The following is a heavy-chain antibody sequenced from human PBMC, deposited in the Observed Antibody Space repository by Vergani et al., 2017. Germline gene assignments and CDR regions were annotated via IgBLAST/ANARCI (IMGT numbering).Heavy chain of an antibody. V-gene: IGHV4-39*01. Sequence: QLQLQESGPGLVKPSETLALTCTVSGGSISSSSYYWGWIRQPPGKGLEWIGSIYYSGSTYYNPSLKSRVTISVDTSKNQFSLKLSSVTAADTAVYYCALSVTTIYFYWGQGTRVTVSS. D-gene: IGHD4-17*01. CDR3: ALSVTTIYFY. CDR2: IYYSGST. J-gene: IGHJ4*02. CDR1: GGSISSSSYY.